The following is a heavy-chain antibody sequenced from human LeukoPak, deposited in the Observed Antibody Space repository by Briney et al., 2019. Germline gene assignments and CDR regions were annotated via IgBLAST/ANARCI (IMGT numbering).Heavy chain of an antibody. D-gene: IGHD3-10*01. Sequence: PGGSLRLSCAASGFTFSDYTVNWVRQAPGKGLEWISSIGRDDYKYYVDSVKGRFTISRDNAKNSLYLQMNSLRAEDTAVYYCARDFTMVRGVITPNWFDPWGQGTLVTVSS. J-gene: IGHJ5*02. V-gene: IGHV3-69-1*01. CDR2: IGRDDYK. CDR1: GFTFSDYT. CDR3: ARDFTMVRGVITPNWFDP.